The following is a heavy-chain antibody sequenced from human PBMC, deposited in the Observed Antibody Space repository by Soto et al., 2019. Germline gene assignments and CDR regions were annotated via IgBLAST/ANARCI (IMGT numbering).Heavy chain of an antibody. J-gene: IGHJ4*02. CDR3: AKDRLAGNFDY. CDR2: ISATGGST. Sequence: PGGSLILSCAASGFTFNNYAMNWVRQAPGKGLEWVATISATGGSTYYADSVKGRFTISRDNSKNTLYLQMNGLRVEDTAVYYCAKDRLAGNFDYWGQGTLVTVSS. V-gene: IGHV3-23*01. CDR1: GFTFNNYA.